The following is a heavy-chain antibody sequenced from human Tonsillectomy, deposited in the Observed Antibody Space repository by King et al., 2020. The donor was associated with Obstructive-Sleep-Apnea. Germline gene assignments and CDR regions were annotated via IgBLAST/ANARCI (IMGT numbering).Heavy chain of an antibody. CDR2: IVVGRGNT. CDR3: AAEESISYPISYYYYGMDV. Sequence: QLVQSGPEVKKPGTSVKVSCKASGFTFTSSAMQWVRQARGQRLEWIGWIVVGRGNTNYAQKFQERVTITRDMSTSTAYMELSSLRSEDTAVYYCAAEESISYPISYYYYGMDVWGQATTVTVSS. J-gene: IGHJ6*02. CDR1: GFTFTSSA. V-gene: IGHV1-58*02. D-gene: IGHD1-26*01.